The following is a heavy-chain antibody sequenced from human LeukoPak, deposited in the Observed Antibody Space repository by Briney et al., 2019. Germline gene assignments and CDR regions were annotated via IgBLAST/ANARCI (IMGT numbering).Heavy chain of an antibody. Sequence: GGSLTLTCAASGCTFNDYSMRWVGPAPAKDRAGVSGIGGVGRSKNYADSVKVGFTISMNDSKTSLYLQMSSLRTEDTAVYYCAKALFNNLVRVPFYQWGQGTLVTVSS. CDR3: AKALFNNLVRVPFYQ. CDR1: GCTFNDYS. CDR2: IGGVGRSK. D-gene: IGHD2-2*01. V-gene: IGHV3-43*02. J-gene: IGHJ4*02.